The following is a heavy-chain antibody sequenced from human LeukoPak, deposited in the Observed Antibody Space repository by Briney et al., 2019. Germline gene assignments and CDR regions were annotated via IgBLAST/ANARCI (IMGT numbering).Heavy chain of an antibody. CDR2: IYSGGST. J-gene: IGHJ6*03. CDR3: AKLAAAGTIGYYYYMDV. CDR1: GFTVSSNY. D-gene: IGHD6-13*01. Sequence: GGSLRLSCAASGFTVSSNYMSWVRQAPGKGLEWVSVIYSGGSTYYADSVKGRFTIPRDNAKNSLYLQMNSLRAEDTALYYCAKLAAAGTIGYYYYMDVWGKGTTVTVSS. V-gene: IGHV3-53*01.